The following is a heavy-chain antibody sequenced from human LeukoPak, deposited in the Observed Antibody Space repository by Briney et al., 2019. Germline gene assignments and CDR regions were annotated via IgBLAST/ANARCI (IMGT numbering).Heavy chain of an antibody. CDR1: GDSVSSNSAA. CDR2: TYYRSKWYN. V-gene: IGHV6-1*01. Sequence: SQTLSLTCAISGDSVSSNSAAWNWIRQSPSRDLEWLGRTYYRSKWYNDYAVSVKSRITINPDTSKNQFSLQLNSVTPEDTAVYYCARDSGYDPEGYYYYGMDVWGQGTTVTVSS. CDR3: ARDSGYDPEGYYYYGMDV. D-gene: IGHD5-12*01. J-gene: IGHJ6*02.